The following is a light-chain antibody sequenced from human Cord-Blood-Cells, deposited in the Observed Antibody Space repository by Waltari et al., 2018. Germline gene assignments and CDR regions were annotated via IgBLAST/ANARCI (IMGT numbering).Light chain of an antibody. CDR2: EGS. J-gene: IGLJ3*02. CDR3: CSYAGSSTWV. CDR1: SSYVGSYHL. Sequence: QSALTQPPAVSGSPGQSITISCTGPSSYVGSYHLVSWYQRHPGKAPKLMIYEGSKRPSGVSNRFSGSKSGNTASLTISGLQAEDEADYYCCSYAGSSTWVFGGGTKLTVL. V-gene: IGLV2-23*01.